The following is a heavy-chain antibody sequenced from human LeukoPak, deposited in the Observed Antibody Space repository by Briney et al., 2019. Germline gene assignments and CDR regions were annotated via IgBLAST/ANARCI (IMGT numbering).Heavy chain of an antibody. CDR3: ARETTGWGGSDY. V-gene: IGHV1-2*02. J-gene: IGHJ4*02. CDR2: INPDSGAT. Sequence: GASVKVSCKASGSTFTGYYIHWARQAPGQGLEWMGWINPDSGATNYAQKFQGRVTMTGDTSISTAYMELSGLRSGDTAVYYCARETTGWGGSDYWGQGTLVTVSS. CDR1: GSTFTGYY. D-gene: IGHD1-14*01.